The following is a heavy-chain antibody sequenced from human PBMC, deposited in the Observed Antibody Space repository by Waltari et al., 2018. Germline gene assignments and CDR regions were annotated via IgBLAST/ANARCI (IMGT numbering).Heavy chain of an antibody. V-gene: IGHV1-2*02. CDR3: ARHARAVVNWFDP. D-gene: IGHD2-2*01. J-gene: IGHJ5*02. CDR2: INPNSGDT. CDR1: GYTFTGYY. Sequence: QVQLVQSGAEVKKPGASVKVSCKASGYTFTGYYIHWVRQAPGQGLEWMGWINPNSGDTNYAQKFQGRVTMTRDTSISTAYMELSRLRSDDTAVYYCARHARAVVNWFDPWGQGTLVTVSS.